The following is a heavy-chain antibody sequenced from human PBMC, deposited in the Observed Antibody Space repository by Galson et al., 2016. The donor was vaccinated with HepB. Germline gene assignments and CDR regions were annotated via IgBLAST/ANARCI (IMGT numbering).Heavy chain of an antibody. CDR3: ARAGMITLVRGLTEGFDP. Sequence: SLRLSCAASGFTFSDYYMSWIRQAPGKGLEWVSYIGTSSDDSHYADSVKGRFTISRDNSENSLYLQMTSLRAEDTAVYYCARAGMITLVRGLTEGFDPWGQGTLVTVSS. CDR1: GFTFSDYY. D-gene: IGHD3-10*01. CDR2: IGTSSDDS. V-gene: IGHV3-11*06. J-gene: IGHJ5*02.